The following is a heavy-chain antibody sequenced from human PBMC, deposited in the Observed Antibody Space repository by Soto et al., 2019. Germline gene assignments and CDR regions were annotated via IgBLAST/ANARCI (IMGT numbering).Heavy chain of an antibody. D-gene: IGHD2-2*03. CDR3: AMDFAYFDS. CDR1: GGSFKSGSYS. CDR2: VYHTGRT. J-gene: IGHJ4*02. Sequence: QVQLQESGPGLVKPSETLSLTCTVSGGSFKSGSYSWSWIRQPPGKGLEWIGYVYHTGRTSYNPSLKSRVSISMDTSKNQFSLNLDSVTAADTAVYFCAMDFAYFDSWGQGTLVTVSS. V-gene: IGHV4-61*01.